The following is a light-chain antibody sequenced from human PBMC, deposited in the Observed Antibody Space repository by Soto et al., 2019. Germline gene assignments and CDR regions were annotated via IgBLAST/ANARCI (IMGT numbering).Light chain of an antibody. CDR3: QQYDASWT. Sequence: EKVMTQSPATLSVSPGERATLSCRASQSVGGRIAWYQQKPGQAPRLLIYGASTRAPGVPARFSGSVSGTEFSLTISSLQSEDSAVYYCQQYDASWTFGRGTKVEIE. CDR1: QSVGGR. V-gene: IGKV3-15*01. CDR2: GAS. J-gene: IGKJ1*01.